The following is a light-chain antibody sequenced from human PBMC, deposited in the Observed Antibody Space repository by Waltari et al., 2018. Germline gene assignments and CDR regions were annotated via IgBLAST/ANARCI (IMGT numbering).Light chain of an antibody. Sequence: SYELTQPTSVSVAPGQTANITCSGDQLGAKYTCWSQQMPGQSPVLGIHQHTKGPSGITERFPAAKSGNTATLTISGTQAVDEADYSCQAWDNTFARVCGGGTKLTVL. V-gene: IGLV3-1*01. J-gene: IGLJ2*01. CDR2: QHT. CDR1: QLGAKY. CDR3: QAWDNTFARV.